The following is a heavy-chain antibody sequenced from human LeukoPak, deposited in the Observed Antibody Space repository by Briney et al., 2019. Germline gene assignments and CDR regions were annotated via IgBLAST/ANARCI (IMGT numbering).Heavy chain of an antibody. CDR3: ARARYQKYYFDY. Sequence: ASVKVSCKASGYTFTSYGISWVRQAPGQGLEWMGWISAYNGNTNYAQKLQGRVTMSTDTSTSTAYMELRSLRSDDTAVYYCARARYQKYYFDYWGQGTLVTVSS. D-gene: IGHD3-9*01. J-gene: IGHJ4*02. V-gene: IGHV1-18*01. CDR2: ISAYNGNT. CDR1: GYTFTSYG.